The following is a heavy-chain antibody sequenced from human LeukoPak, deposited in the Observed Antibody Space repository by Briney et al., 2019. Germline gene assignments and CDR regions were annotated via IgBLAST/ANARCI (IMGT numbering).Heavy chain of an antibody. V-gene: IGHV1-69*05. D-gene: IGHD6-13*01. J-gene: IGHJ4*02. CDR1: GGTFSSYA. CDR2: IIPIFGTA. Sequence: SVKVSCKASGGTFSSYAISWVRQAPGQGLEWMGRIIPIFGTANYAQKFQGRVTITTDESTSTAYMEMSSLRSEDTAVYYCARGGYSSSRYPEGLDYWGQGTLVTVSS. CDR3: ARGGYSSSRYPEGLDY.